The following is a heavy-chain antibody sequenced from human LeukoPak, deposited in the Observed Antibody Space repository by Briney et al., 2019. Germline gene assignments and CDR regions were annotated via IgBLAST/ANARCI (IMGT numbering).Heavy chain of an antibody. J-gene: IGHJ4*02. CDR2: ISGGGGST. D-gene: IGHD3-3*01. V-gene: IGHV3-23*01. Sequence: GGSLRLSCAASGFTVSNNYMSWVRQAPGKGLEWVSAISGGGGSTYYADSVKGRFTISRDNSKNTLYLQMNSLRAEDTAVYYCAKETSRFLEWLPFDYWGQGTLVTVSS. CDR3: AKETSRFLEWLPFDY. CDR1: GFTVSNNY.